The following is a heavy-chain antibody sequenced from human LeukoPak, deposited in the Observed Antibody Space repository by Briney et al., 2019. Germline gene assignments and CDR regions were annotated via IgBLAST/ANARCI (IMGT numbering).Heavy chain of an antibody. V-gene: IGHV1-8*01. Sequence: GASGKVSYKASGYTVTSHDITWVRQATGQGLEWMGWINLGTGYTGYAPKLQGRGTMTRDTSISTAYVELSSLRSEDTAVYYCARGQFSSGWYPYYFDYWGQGTLVTVSS. D-gene: IGHD6-19*01. CDR1: GYTVTSHD. CDR3: ARGQFSSGWYPYYFDY. CDR2: INLGTGYT. J-gene: IGHJ4*02.